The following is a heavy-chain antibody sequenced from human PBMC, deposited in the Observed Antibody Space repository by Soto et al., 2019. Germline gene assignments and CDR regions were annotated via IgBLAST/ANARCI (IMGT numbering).Heavy chain of an antibody. CDR3: ARHPGTALARADY. D-gene: IGHD5-18*01. J-gene: IGHJ4*02. V-gene: IGHV4-39*01. CDR2: LYYSGST. Sequence: QLQLQESGPGLVKPSETLSLTCTVSGGSISTSSYYWGWIRQPPGKGLEWIGSLYYSGSTYYNPSLKSRVTLSVDTSKNQFSLKLSSVTAADTAVYYCARHPGTALARADYWGQGTLVTVSS. CDR1: GGSISTSSYY.